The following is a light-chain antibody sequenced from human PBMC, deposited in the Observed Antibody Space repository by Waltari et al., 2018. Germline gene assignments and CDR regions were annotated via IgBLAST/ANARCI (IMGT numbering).Light chain of an antibody. Sequence: DIQMTQSPSTLSASVGDRVTITCRASQSGSDWLAWYQQKPGKAPELLIFDVSTLKSGVPSRFSGRGSGTEFTLTISSLQPDDFATYYCQHYSHSSPWTFGQGTKVEIK. CDR2: DVS. J-gene: IGKJ1*01. CDR3: QHYSHSSPWT. V-gene: IGKV1-5*01. CDR1: QSGSDW.